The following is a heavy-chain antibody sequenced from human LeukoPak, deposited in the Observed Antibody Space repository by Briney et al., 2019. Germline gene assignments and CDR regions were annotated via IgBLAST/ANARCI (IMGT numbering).Heavy chain of an antibody. J-gene: IGHJ6*02. V-gene: IGHV3-9*01. CDR1: GFTFDDYA. CDR3: AKDMGFERRHYYGMDV. CDR2: ISWNSGSI. Sequence: GGSLRLSCAASGFTFDDYAMHWVRQAPGKGLEWVSGISWNSGSIGYADSVKGRFTISRDNAKNSLYLQMNSLGAEDTALYYCAKDMGFERRHYYGMDVWGQGTTVTVSS.